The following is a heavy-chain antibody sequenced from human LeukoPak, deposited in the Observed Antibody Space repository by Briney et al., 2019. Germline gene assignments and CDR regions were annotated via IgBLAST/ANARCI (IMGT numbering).Heavy chain of an antibody. Sequence: GGSLRLSCTASGFTFSSYWMHWVRQAPGKGLVWVSRINRDGSSTNYADSVKGRFTITRDNAKNTLYLQMNSLRAEDTAVYYCGRWLPSGSYTGVDYWGQGTLVTVSS. V-gene: IGHV3-74*01. J-gene: IGHJ4*02. D-gene: IGHD1-26*01. CDR3: GRWLPSGSYTGVDY. CDR2: INRDGSST. CDR1: GFTFSSYW.